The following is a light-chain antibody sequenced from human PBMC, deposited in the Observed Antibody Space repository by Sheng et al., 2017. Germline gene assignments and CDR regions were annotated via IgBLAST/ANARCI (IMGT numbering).Light chain of an antibody. CDR1: QSVRTW. CDR2: KAS. Sequence: DIQMTQSPSTLSASVGDRVTITCRASQSVRTWLAWYQQKPGKAPKVLIYKASILESGVPSRFSGSGSGTEFTLTISNLQSDDFATYYCHQYDGYPFTFGPGTKVDIK. J-gene: IGKJ3*01. V-gene: IGKV1-5*03. CDR3: HQYDGYPFT.